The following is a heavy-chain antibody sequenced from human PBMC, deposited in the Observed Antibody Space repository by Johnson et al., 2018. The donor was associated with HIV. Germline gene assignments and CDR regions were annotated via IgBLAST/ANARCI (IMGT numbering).Heavy chain of an antibody. V-gene: IGHV3-30*03. CDR1: GFTFSRNA. D-gene: IGHD4/OR15-4a*01. J-gene: IGHJ3*01. CDR3: VRGSLTDDALAD. Sequence: QVQLVESGGGVVQPGRSLGLSCTASGFTFSRNAMHWVRQPPGKGLDWVAVVSFAESNKYYGYSVRGRFTISRDNFKNTLSLQMNSLATEETDIYYCVRGSLTDDALADWGQGTMVLVSS. CDR2: VSFAESNK.